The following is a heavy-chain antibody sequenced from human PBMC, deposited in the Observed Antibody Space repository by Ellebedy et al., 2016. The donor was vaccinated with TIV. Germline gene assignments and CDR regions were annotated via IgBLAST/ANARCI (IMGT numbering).Heavy chain of an antibody. Sequence: SETLSLTXAVYGGSFSGYYWSWIRQPPGKGLEWIGEINHSGSTNYNPSLKSRVTISVDTSKNQFSLKLSSVTAADTAVYYCARGEATLNPWGQGTLVTVSS. CDR2: INHSGST. J-gene: IGHJ5*02. V-gene: IGHV4-34*01. CDR3: ARGEATLNP. CDR1: GGSFSGYY.